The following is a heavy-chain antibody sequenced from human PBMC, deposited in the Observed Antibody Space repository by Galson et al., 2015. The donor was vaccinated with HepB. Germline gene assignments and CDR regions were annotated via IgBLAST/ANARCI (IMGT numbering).Heavy chain of an antibody. CDR1: GFTFSSYS. CDR3: ARAKGAYCTGGSYYAF. CDR2: ISSSSSAI. V-gene: IGHV3-48*01. J-gene: IGHJ4*02. D-gene: IGHD2-15*01. Sequence: SLRLSCAASGFTFSSYSMNWVRQAPGKGLEWVSCISSSSSAIYYADSLKGRFTISRDNAKSSLYLQMNSLRAEDTAVYYCARAKGAYCTGGSYYAFWGQGTLVTVSS.